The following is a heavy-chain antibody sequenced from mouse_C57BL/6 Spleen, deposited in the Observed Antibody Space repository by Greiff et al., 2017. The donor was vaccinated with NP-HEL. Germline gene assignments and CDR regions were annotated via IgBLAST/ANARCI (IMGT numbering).Heavy chain of an antibody. J-gene: IGHJ1*03. D-gene: IGHD1-1*01. V-gene: IGHV1-55*01. CDR1: GYTFTSYW. CDR3: ARHGSGHWYFDG. Sequence: QVQLQQPGAELVKPGASVKMSCKASGYTFTSYWITWVKQRPGQGLEWIGDIYPGSGSTNYNEKFKSKATLTVDTSSSTAYMQLSSLTSEDSAVYYCARHGSGHWYFDGWGTGTTVTVSS. CDR2: IYPGSGST.